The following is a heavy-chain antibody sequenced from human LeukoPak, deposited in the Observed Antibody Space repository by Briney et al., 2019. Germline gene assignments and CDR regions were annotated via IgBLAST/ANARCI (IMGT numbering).Heavy chain of an antibody. J-gene: IGHJ4*02. CDR1: GYTFTSYG. Sequence: ASVKVSCKASGYTFTSYGISWVRQAPGQGLEWMGWISAYKGNTNYAQKLQGRVTMTTDTSTSTAYMELRSLRSDDTAVYYCAREGRRYCSGGSCYGDYWGQGTLVTVSS. CDR2: ISAYKGNT. V-gene: IGHV1-18*01. CDR3: AREGRRYCSGGSCYGDY. D-gene: IGHD2-15*01.